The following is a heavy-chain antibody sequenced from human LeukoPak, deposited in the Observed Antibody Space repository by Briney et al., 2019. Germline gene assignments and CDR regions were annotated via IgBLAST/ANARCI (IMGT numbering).Heavy chain of an antibody. Sequence: GGSLRLSCAASGFTFSSYAMHWARQAPGKGLEWVAVISYDGSNKYYADSVKGRFTISRDNSKNTLYLQMNSLRAEDTAVYYCARGSGSLDYWGQGTLVTVSS. CDR3: ARGSGSLDY. CDR1: GFTFSSYA. V-gene: IGHV3-30-3*01. CDR2: ISYDGSNK. D-gene: IGHD3-22*01. J-gene: IGHJ4*02.